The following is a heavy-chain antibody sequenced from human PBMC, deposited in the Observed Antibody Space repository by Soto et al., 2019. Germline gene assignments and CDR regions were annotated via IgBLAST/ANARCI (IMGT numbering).Heavy chain of an antibody. CDR3: ARDLGVDFWSGYYYYGMDV. J-gene: IGHJ6*02. CDR1: GYTFTSYG. D-gene: IGHD3-3*01. Sequence: ASVMVSCKASGYTFTSYGIIWVRQAPGQGLEWMGWISAYNGNTNYAQKLQGRVTMTTETSTSTAYMELRSLRSDDTAVYFCARDLGVDFWSGYYYYGMDVWGQGTTVTVSS. V-gene: IGHV1-18*01. CDR2: ISAYNGNT.